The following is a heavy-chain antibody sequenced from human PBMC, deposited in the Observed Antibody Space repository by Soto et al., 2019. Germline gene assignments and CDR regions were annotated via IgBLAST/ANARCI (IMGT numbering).Heavy chain of an antibody. J-gene: IGHJ4*02. CDR3: ASMGYHYGSGSYPLDY. CDR2: IYNSGST. Sequence: QVQLQESGPGLVKPSETLSLTCTVSGGSISSYYWTWIRQPPGKGLEWIGFIYNSGSTHYNPSLRGLGTISVDQSKNQFSLKMRSVTDADTAVYYCASMGYHYGSGSYPLDYWGQGTLVTVSS. D-gene: IGHD3-10*01. CDR1: GGSISSYY. V-gene: IGHV4-59*08.